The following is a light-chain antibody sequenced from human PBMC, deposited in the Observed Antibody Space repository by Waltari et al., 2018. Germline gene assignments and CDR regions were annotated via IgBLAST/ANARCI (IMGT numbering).Light chain of an antibody. CDR3: ATWDDRLTGVL. J-gene: IGLJ3*02. CDR2: SNN. V-gene: IGLV1-44*01. CDR1: SSNIGSNV. Sequence: QSVLTQPPSASGTPGQRVTISCSGGSSNIGSNVVHWYQQLPGTAPRLLIYSNNQRPSGGPDRFSGCKSGTSASLAISGLQPADEADYYCATWDDRLTGVLFGGGTKVTVL.